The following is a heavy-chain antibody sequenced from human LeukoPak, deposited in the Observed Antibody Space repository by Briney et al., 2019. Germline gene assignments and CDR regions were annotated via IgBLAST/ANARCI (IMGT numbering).Heavy chain of an antibody. D-gene: IGHD3-22*01. V-gene: IGHV3-48*01. CDR1: GFTFSSYS. Sequence: GGSLRLSCAASGFTFSSYSMTWVRQAPGKGLEWVSYISSSSSTIYYAGSVKGRFTISRDNAKNSLYLQMNSLRAEDTAVYYCARDLKVAYYDSSYIWGQGTMVTVSS. CDR2: ISSSSSTI. CDR3: ARDLKVAYYDSSYI. J-gene: IGHJ3*02.